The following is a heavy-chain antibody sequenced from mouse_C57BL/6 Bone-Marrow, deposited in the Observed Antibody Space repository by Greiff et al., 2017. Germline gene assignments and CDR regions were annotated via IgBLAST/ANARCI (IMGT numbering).Heavy chain of an antibody. J-gene: IGHJ2*01. CDR2: IDPSDSYT. D-gene: IGHD1-2*01. CDR3: ARSAYYFDY. V-gene: IGHV1-69*01. CDR1: GYTFTSYW. Sequence: QVQLQQPGAELVMPGASVKLSCKASGYTFTSYWMHWVKLRPGQGLEWIGEIDPSDSYTNYNQKFKGKSTLTVDKSSSTAYMQLSSLTSEDSAVYYCARSAYYFDYWGQGTTLTVSS.